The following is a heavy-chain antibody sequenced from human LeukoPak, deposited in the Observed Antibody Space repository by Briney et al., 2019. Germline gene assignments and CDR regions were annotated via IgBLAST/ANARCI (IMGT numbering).Heavy chain of an antibody. CDR2: IRSKAYGGTT. Sequence: GSLRLSCSASGFTFGDYVMSWVRQAPGKGLEWVGFIRSKAYGGTTEYAASVKGRFTISRDDSKSIAFLQMNSLQADDTAVYYCTRGRRAVYYFDYWGQGTVVTVSS. J-gene: IGHJ4*02. V-gene: IGHV3-49*04. D-gene: IGHD3-10*01. CDR1: GFTFGDYV. CDR3: TRGRRAVYYFDY.